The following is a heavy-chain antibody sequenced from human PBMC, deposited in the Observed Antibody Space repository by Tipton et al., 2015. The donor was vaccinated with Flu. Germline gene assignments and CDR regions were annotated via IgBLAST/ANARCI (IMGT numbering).Heavy chain of an antibody. D-gene: IGHD1-26*01. Sequence: SLRLSCAASGFSFSTYPMNWVRQAPGKGLEWVAHIRSDETTEYADSVKGRFTISRDNSKDMLYLQMNSLRAEDTAVFYCAKSGGFDSWNQGALVIVSS. CDR3: AKSGGFDS. CDR1: GFSFSTYP. CDR2: IRSDETTE. V-gene: IGHV3-30*02. J-gene: IGHJ4*02.